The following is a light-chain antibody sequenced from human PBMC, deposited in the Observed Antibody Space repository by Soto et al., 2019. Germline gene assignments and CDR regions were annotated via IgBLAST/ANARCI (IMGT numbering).Light chain of an antibody. CDR2: WAS. V-gene: IGKV4-1*01. CDR3: HQYYSTPPFT. J-gene: IGKJ2*01. CDR1: QSVLYSSNNKNY. Sequence: DIVMTQSPDSLAVSLGERATINCKSSQSVLYSSNNKNYLAWYQQKPGQPPKLLIYWASTRESGVPDRFSGSGSVTDFTLTISILQAEDVAVYYCHQYYSTPPFTFGQGTKLEIK.